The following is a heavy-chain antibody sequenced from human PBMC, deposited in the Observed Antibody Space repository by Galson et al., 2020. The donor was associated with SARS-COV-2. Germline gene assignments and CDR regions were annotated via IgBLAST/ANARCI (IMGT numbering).Heavy chain of an antibody. J-gene: IGHJ4*02. V-gene: IGHV5-51*01. Sequence: HGESLKISCKASGHRLTTYWIAWVRQMPGKGLEWMGIIYLDDSESRYSPSFQGQVTISADKSISTAYLQWSSLKASDTAIYYCARANQRWGYSNGYPEAFDFWGQGTPVIVSS. D-gene: IGHD5-18*01. CDR3: ARANQRWGYSNGYPEAFDF. CDR1: GHRLTTYW. CDR2: IYLDDSES.